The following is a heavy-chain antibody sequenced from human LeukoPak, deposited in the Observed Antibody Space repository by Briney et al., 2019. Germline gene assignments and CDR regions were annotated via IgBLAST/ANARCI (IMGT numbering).Heavy chain of an antibody. CDR3: AKDIFAGNYYYYGMDV. Sequence: GGSLRLSCVASGFPFSSYWMTWVRQAPGKGLEWVANIKQDGSKKSYVDSVKGRFTISRDNAKNSLYLQMNSLRAEDTALYYCAKDIFAGNYYYYGMDVWGQGTTVTVSS. D-gene: IGHD3-3*01. CDR1: GFPFSSYW. CDR2: IKQDGSKK. V-gene: IGHV3-7*03. J-gene: IGHJ6*02.